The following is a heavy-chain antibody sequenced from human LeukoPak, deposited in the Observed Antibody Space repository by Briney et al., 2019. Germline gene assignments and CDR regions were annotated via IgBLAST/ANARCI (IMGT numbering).Heavy chain of an antibody. Sequence: GGSLRLSCAAFGFTFSSHSMNWVRHAPGKGLEWVSSISSSVSYIYYADSGKGRLTISRDNAGNSLYLYMNSLRAEDTAIYYCARDVSDRTSTFHYWGQGTLVTVSS. CDR2: ISSSVSYI. CDR1: GFTFSSHS. V-gene: IGHV3-21*01. J-gene: IGHJ4*02. CDR3: ARDVSDRTSTFHY. D-gene: IGHD1-1*01.